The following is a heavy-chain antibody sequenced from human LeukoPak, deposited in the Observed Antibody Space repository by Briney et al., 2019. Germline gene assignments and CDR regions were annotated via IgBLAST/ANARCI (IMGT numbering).Heavy chain of an antibody. D-gene: IGHD6-13*01. J-gene: IGHJ4*02. CDR1: GGSISSYY. Sequence: SETLSLTCTVSGGSISSYYWSWIRQPAGKGLEWIGRIYTSGSTNYNPSLKSRVTMSVDTSKNQFSLKLSSVTAADTAVYYCARIAAAGLPTFYYFDYWGQGTLVTVSS. CDR3: ARIAAAGLPTFYYFDY. V-gene: IGHV4-4*07. CDR2: IYTSGST.